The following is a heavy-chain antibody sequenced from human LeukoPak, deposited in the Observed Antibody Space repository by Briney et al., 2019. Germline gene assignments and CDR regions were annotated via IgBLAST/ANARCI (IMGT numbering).Heavy chain of an antibody. J-gene: IGHJ4*02. CDR3: AKEGKQLAYFDY. Sequence: GGSLRLSCAASGFTFSSYGMHWVRQAPGKGLEWVAVIWYGGSNKYYADSVKGRFTISRGNSKNTLYLQMNSLRAEDTAVYYCAKEGKQLAYFDYWGQGTLVTVSS. D-gene: IGHD6-13*01. CDR2: IWYGGSNK. CDR1: GFTFSSYG. V-gene: IGHV3-30*02.